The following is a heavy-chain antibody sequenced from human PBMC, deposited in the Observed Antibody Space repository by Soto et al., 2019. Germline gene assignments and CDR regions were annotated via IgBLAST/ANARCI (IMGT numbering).Heavy chain of an antibody. CDR2: ISKSSSVI. V-gene: IGHV3-48*03. D-gene: IGHD2-21*01. Sequence: PGGSLRLSCAASGSTFSSSEMHWVRQAPGKGLEWVSYISKSSSVIYYADSVKGRFTISRDNAKNSLYLQMNSLRAEDTAVYYCARERAMALVRPGAPYYYYAMDVWGQGTTVTVSS. CDR3: ARERAMALVRPGAPYYYYAMDV. J-gene: IGHJ6*02. CDR1: GSTFSSSE.